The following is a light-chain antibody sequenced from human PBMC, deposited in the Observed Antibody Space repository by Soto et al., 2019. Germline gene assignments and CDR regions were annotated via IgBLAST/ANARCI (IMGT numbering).Light chain of an antibody. J-gene: IGKJ1*01. CDR3: QPSYSTPRT. CDR1: QSISSY. CDR2: AAS. Sequence: DIQMTQSPSSLSASVGDRVTITCRASQSISSYLNWYQQKPGKAPKLLIYAASSLQSGVPSRFSGSGSGTDFTLTISSLHTEDFATYYCQPSYSTPRTFGQGTKVEIK. V-gene: IGKV1-39*01.